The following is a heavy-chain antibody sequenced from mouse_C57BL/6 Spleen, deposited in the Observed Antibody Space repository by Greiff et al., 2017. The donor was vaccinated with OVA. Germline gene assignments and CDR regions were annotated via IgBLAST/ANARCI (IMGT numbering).Heavy chain of an antibody. V-gene: IGHV3-6*01. J-gene: IGHJ3*01. D-gene: IGHD2-4*01. Sequence: EAGPGRGKQSQARSRTGSVTGDSNNSGDYWNWIRQFPGNKLEWMGYISYDGSNNYNPFLKNRISITRYTSKNQFFLKLNSVTTEDTATYYCAREAYDYDGFAYWGQGTLVTVSA. CDR2: ISYDGSN. CDR3: AREAYDYDGFAY. CDR1: GDSNNSGDY.